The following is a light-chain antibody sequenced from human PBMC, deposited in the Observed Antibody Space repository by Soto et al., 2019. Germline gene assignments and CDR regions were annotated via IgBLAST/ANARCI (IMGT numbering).Light chain of an antibody. CDR3: QQRSNWPPLT. J-gene: IGKJ4*01. CDR2: DAS. CDR1: QSVSSY. V-gene: IGKV3-11*01. Sequence: EIVLTQSPATLSLSPGERATLSCRASQSVSSYLAWYQQKPGQAPRLLIYDASNRATGIPARFSGSGSGTDFTITISSLEPEDFVVYYCQQRSNWPPLTFGGGTKVEIK.